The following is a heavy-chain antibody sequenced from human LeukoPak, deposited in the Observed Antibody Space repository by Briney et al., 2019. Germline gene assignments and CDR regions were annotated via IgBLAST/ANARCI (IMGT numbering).Heavy chain of an antibody. J-gene: IGHJ6*02. Sequence: GGSLRLLCSASGFIYSIFLMLWVRQATGKGLVWVSRNYSDRSSPSYEDSVKGRFTIPRDNANNTPYLQMSSLRAEDTAVYYCARDGLVVPAAEDYYYYGMDVWGQGTTVTVSS. V-gene: IGHV3-74*01. CDR1: GFIYSIFL. CDR3: ARDGLVVPAAEDYYYYGMDV. CDR2: NYSDRSSP. D-gene: IGHD2-2*01.